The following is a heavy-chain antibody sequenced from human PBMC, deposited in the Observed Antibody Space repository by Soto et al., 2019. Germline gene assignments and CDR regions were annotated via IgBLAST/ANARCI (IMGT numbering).Heavy chain of an antibody. V-gene: IGHV1-69*01. J-gene: IGHJ6*02. CDR3: AGDTTHFDFWSASVIRDVPHYYGMDV. CDR2: FVPVFGTA. Sequence: QVQLVQSGAEVKKPGSSVKVSCKASGGTFNTDSISWVRQAPGQGLEWMGGFVPVFGTANYAQKFQGRVTITADESTTTAYLDLSSLRSEDTAVYYCAGDTTHFDFWSASVIRDVPHYYGMDVWGQGTTVTVSS. CDR1: GGTFNTDS. D-gene: IGHD3-3*01.